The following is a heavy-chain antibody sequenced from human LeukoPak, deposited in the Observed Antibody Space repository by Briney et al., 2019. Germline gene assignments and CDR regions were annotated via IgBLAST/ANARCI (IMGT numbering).Heavy chain of an antibody. CDR2: INTDGSDT. D-gene: IGHD3-16*01. Sequence: GGSLRLSCVASGFSFSTSWMHWVRQAPGKGLVWVSHINTDGSDTDYADSAKGRFTISRDNAKNTLYLQMNNLRTEDTAVYYCTRDGGVGHWGQGTLVTVSS. CDR1: GFSFSTSW. CDR3: TRDGGVGH. J-gene: IGHJ4*02. V-gene: IGHV3-74*01.